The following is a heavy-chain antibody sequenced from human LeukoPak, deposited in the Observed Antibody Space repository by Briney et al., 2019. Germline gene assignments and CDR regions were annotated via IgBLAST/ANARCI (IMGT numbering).Heavy chain of an antibody. CDR3: ARVKEYDYVWGSYRWFDP. D-gene: IGHD3-16*02. J-gene: IGHJ5*02. CDR1: GFTFSSYE. V-gene: IGHV3-48*03. CDR2: ISSSGSTI. Sequence: PGGSLRLSCAASGFTFSSYEMNWVRQAPGKGLERVSYISSSGSTIYYADSVKGRFTISRDNAKNSLYLQMNSLRAEDTAVYYCARVKEYDYVWGSYRWFDPWGQGTLVTVSS.